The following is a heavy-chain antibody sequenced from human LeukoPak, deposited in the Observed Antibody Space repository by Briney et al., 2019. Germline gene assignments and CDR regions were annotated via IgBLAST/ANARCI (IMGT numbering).Heavy chain of an antibody. D-gene: IGHD3-22*01. CDR3: ARDGQRMGLGYYDSSGYIGRAFDI. V-gene: IGHV1-18*01. CDR2: ISAYNGNT. CDR1: GYRFTSYG. Sequence: GASVKVSCKASGYRFTSYGISWVRQAPGQGLEWMGWISAYNGNTNYAQKLQGRVTMTTDTSTSTAYMELSSLRSEDTAVYYCARDGQRMGLGYYDSSGYIGRAFDIWGQGTMVTVSS. J-gene: IGHJ3*02.